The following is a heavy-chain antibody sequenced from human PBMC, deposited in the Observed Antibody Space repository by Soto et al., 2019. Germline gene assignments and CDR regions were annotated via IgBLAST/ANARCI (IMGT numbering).Heavy chain of an antibody. V-gene: IGHV1-18*01. CDR2: ISAYNGNT. Sequence: AASVKVSCKASGYTFTSYGISWVRQAPGQGLEWMGWISAYNGNTNYAQKLQGRVTMTTDTSTSTAYMELRSLRSDDTAVYYCATVRGVIDYYYGMDVWGQGTTVTVSS. D-gene: IGHD3-10*01. CDR3: ATVRGVIDYYYGMDV. J-gene: IGHJ6*02. CDR1: GYTFTSYG.